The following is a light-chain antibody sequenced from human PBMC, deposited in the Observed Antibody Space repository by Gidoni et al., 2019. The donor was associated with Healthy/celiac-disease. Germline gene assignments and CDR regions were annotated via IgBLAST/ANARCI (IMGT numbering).Light chain of an antibody. CDR3: QQRSNWPAT. Sequence: EIVLTQSPATLSLSPGERATLSCRASQSVSSYLAWYQQNSGQAPRPLIYDASNRATGIPARFSGSGSGTDFTLTISSLEPEDFAVYYCQQRSNWPATFGQGTKVEIK. CDR1: QSVSSY. CDR2: DAS. J-gene: IGKJ1*01. V-gene: IGKV3-11*01.